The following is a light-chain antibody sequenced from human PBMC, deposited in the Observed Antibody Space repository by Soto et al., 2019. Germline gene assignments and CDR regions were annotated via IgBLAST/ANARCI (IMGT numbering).Light chain of an antibody. CDR1: QGISSY. CDR3: QQYDKSIT. CDR2: DAS. Sequence: IRMTQSPSSLSASTGDRVTITCRASQGISSYLAWYQQKPGKAPKLLIYDASNLETGVPSRFSGSGSGTDFTFTISSLQPEDIATYYCQQYDKSITFGQGTRLEIK. V-gene: IGKV1-33*01. J-gene: IGKJ5*01.